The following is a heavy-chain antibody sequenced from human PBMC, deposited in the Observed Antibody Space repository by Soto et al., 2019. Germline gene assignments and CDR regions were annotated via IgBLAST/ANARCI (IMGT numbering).Heavy chain of an antibody. CDR1: GFTLSDYD. CDR3: VTDRRGGEYPACEL. Sequence: EVQLLESGGGLVQPGGSLRLSCAASGFTLSDYDMGWVRQAPGKGLEWVSLTRTDGGGTYYAYSVEGRLTVSRDTSTNTLYLQMHNLRGEDTDLYYCVTDRRGGEYPACELWGQGTMVTVSS. CDR2: TRTDGGGT. D-gene: IGHD7-27*01. J-gene: IGHJ3*01. V-gene: IGHV3-23*01.